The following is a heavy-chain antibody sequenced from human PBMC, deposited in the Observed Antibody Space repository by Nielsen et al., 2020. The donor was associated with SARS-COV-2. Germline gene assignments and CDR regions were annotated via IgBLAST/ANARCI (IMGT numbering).Heavy chain of an antibody. V-gene: IGHV4-59*12. CDR3: ARDDYVWGSYREY. Sequence: SETLSLTCTVSGGSISSYYWSWIRQPPGKGLEWIGYIYYSGSTNYNPSLKSRVTISVDTSKNQFSLKLSSVTAADTAVYYCARDDYVWGSYREYWGQGTLVTVSS. CDR2: IYYSGST. D-gene: IGHD3-16*02. CDR1: GGSISSYY. J-gene: IGHJ4*02.